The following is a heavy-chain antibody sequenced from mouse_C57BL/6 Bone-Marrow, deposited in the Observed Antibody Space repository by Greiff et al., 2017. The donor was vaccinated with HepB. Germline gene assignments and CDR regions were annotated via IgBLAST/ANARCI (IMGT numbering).Heavy chain of an antibody. Sequence: EVKLMESGGGLVQPGGSLSLSCAASGFTFTDYYMSWVRQPPGKALEWLGFIRNKANGYTTEYSASVKGRFTISRDNSQSILYLQMNALRAEDSATYYCARFIYYGNYVFDYWGQGTTLTVSS. CDR3: ARFIYYGNYVFDY. D-gene: IGHD2-1*01. CDR1: GFTFTDYY. CDR2: IRNKANGYTT. J-gene: IGHJ2*01. V-gene: IGHV7-3*01.